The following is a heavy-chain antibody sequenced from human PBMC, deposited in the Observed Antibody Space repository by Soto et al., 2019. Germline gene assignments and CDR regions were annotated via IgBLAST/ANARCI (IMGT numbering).Heavy chain of an antibody. CDR1: GFPFRNHT. CDR3: VRDWTYAFDM. D-gene: IGHD3-3*01. V-gene: IGHV3-48*01. Sequence: GALGLFCAAPGFPFRNHTFNWVRQAPGKGLEWLSYITLSGGGTYYADSVKGRFTISRDRAKTSVFLQMNSLRAEDTAVYYCVRDWTYAFDMWGQGTVVTVS. CDR2: ITLSGGGT. J-gene: IGHJ3*02.